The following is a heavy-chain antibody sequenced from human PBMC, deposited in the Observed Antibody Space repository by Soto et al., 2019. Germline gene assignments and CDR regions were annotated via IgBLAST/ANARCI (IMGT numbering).Heavy chain of an antibody. Sequence: QVQLVESGGGLVKPGGSLRLSCAASGFTFSDYYMSWIRQAPGKGLEWVSYITSSGTTIYSADSVKGRFTISRDNAKNSLYLQMNSLRAEDTAVYYCASVHCSNDICFPRFDYWGQGTLVTVSS. D-gene: IGHD2-8*01. CDR3: ASVHCSNDICFPRFDY. V-gene: IGHV3-11*01. CDR1: GFTFSDYY. J-gene: IGHJ4*02. CDR2: ITSSGTTI.